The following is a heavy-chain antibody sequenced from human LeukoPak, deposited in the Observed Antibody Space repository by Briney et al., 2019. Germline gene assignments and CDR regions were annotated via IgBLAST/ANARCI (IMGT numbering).Heavy chain of an antibody. CDR1: GYTFTGYY. CDR3: ARVPVTFLGGLRYFDWSTNYYYGMDV. CDR2: INPNSGNT. V-gene: IGHV1-8*02. J-gene: IGHJ6*02. Sequence: GASVKVSCKASGYTFTGYYMHWVRQAPGQGLEWMGWINPNSGNTGYAQKFQGRVTMTRNTSISTAYMELSSLRSEDTAVYYCARVPVTFLGGLRYFDWSTNYYYGMDVWGQGTTVTVSS. D-gene: IGHD3-9*01.